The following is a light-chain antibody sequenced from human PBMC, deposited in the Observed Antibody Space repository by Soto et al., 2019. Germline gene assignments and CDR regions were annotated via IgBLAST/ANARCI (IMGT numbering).Light chain of an antibody. CDR3: QQRSNWPRIT. V-gene: IGKV3-11*01. J-gene: IGKJ5*01. CDR2: DAS. Sequence: IVLAQSPGTLSLSPGERATLSWRGSQSVSSYLAWYQQKPGQAPRLLIYDASNRATGIPARFSGSVSGTDFTLTISSLEPEDFAVYYGQQRSNWPRITFGQGTRLEIK. CDR1: QSVSSY.